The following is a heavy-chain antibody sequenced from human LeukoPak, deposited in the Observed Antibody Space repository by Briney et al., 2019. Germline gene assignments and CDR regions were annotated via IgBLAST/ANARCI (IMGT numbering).Heavy chain of an antibody. CDR2: INPNNGGT. V-gene: IGHV1-2*06. J-gene: IGHJ4*02. D-gene: IGHD1-26*01. CDR3: TRESGSYHGNDY. CDR1: GYTFTGYC. Sequence: ASVKVSCKASGYTFTGYCMHWVRQAPGQGLEWMGRINPNNGGTNYAQKFQGRVTMTGDTSISTAYMELGSLRSDDTAVYYCTRESGSYHGNDYWGQGTLVTVSS.